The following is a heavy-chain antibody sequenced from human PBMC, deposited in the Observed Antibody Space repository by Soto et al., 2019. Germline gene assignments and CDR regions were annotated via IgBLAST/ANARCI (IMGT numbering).Heavy chain of an antibody. J-gene: IGHJ6*02. Sequence: PSKTLSLTCTVSGGSICRYYRSCMLQPQGKGLEWIGYMYNTGSTVYNPSFKSRVTISVDTSKNQFSLKLNSVTAADTAVYYCARDLWGYCGTDCYPLDVWGQGTTVTVS. V-gene: IGHV4-59*01. D-gene: IGHD2-21*02. CDR2: MYNTGST. CDR3: ARDLWGYCGTDCYPLDV. CDR1: GGSICRYY.